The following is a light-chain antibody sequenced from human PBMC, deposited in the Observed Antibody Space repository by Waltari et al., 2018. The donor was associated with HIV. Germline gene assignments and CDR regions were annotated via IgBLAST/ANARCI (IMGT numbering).Light chain of an antibody. J-gene: IGKJ1*01. Sequence: EIVLTQSPGTLSLSPGERATLSCRASQSVSSSYLAWYQHKPGQAPRLLIYGASYRATGIPDRFSGRGSGTDFTLTISRLEPEDFAVYYCQQYGRSVWTFDQGTKVEIK. V-gene: IGKV3-20*01. CDR2: GAS. CDR3: QQYGRSVWT. CDR1: QSVSSSY.